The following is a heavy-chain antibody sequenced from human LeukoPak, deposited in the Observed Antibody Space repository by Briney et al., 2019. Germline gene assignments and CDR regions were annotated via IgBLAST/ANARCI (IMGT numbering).Heavy chain of an antibody. CDR2: IDSDGRTT. CDR1: GFTFSGHC. Sequence: GGSLRLSCAVSGFTFSGHCMHWVRQAPGEGLVWVSRIDSDGRTTRYADSVKGRFTISRDNAKNSLYLRMNSLRAEDTAVYYCARHLSGVTGYSYGRGIDYWGQGTLVTVSS. D-gene: IGHD5-18*01. CDR3: ARHLSGVTGYSYGRGIDY. V-gene: IGHV3-74*01. J-gene: IGHJ4*02.